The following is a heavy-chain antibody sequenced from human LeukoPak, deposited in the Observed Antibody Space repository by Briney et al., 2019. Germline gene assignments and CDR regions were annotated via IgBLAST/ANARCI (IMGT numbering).Heavy chain of an antibody. Sequence: GGSLRLSCAASGFTFSSYGKHWVRQAPGKGLEWVAVISNDATKEYYADSVKGRSTISRDNSESTLYLQMNSLRAEDTAVYYCAKDMNTVTTTFDYWGQGTLVTVSS. J-gene: IGHJ4*02. V-gene: IGHV3-30*18. D-gene: IGHD4-17*01. CDR2: ISNDATKE. CDR1: GFTFSSYG. CDR3: AKDMNTVTTTFDY.